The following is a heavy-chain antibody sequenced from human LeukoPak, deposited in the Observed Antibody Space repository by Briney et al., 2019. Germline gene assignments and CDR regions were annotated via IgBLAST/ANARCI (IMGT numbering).Heavy chain of an antibody. CDR1: GFTFSSYA. D-gene: IGHD3-16*01. J-gene: IGHJ6*01. CDR2: NSCIGGST. Sequence: PGVSLRLLWAASGFTFSSYAMSCAPQAPGKGLECVSSNSCIGGSTYYADSVRGQFTISRDNSKNTLYLQMNSLRAEDTGVYHCAAAYFGMDQYYYGMDVWGQGTTVSVSS. V-gene: IGHV3-23*01. CDR3: AAAYFGMDQYYYGMDV.